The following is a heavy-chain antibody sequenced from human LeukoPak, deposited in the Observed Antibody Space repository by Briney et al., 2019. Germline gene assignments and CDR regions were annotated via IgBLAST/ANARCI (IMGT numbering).Heavy chain of an antibody. CDR3: ARVRFRTIGYSSGWCFDY. V-gene: IGHV3-30*04. CDR2: ISYDGSNK. J-gene: IGHJ4*02. CDR1: GFTFSSYA. Sequence: PGGSLRLSCAASGFTFSSYAMHWVRQAPGKGLEWVAVISYDGSNKYYADSVKGRFTISRDNSKNTLYLQMNSLRAGDTAVYYCARVRFRTIGYSSGWCFDYWGQGTLVTVSS. D-gene: IGHD6-19*01.